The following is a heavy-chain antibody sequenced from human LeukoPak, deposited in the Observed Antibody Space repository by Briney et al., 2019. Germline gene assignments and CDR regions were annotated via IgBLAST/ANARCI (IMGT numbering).Heavy chain of an antibody. V-gene: IGHV3-74*01. J-gene: IGHJ3*02. CDR1: GFSFSSSW. CDR2: ISPDGSST. Sequence: GGSLRLSCAASGFSFSSSWMLWVRQTPGKGLVWLSRISPDGSSTSYADSVKGRFTVSRDIARNTLSLQMNSLRAEVSAVYYCARLQGITPQPMTEGFDIWGQGTMVTASS. D-gene: IGHD3-16*01. CDR3: ARLQGITPQPMTEGFDI.